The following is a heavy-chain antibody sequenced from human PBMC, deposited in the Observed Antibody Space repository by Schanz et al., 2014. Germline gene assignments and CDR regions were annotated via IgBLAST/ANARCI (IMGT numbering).Heavy chain of an antibody. D-gene: IGHD6-6*01. CDR1: GYTFTGYY. CDR2: INPNSGGT. J-gene: IGHJ2*01. V-gene: IGHV1-2*02. Sequence: QVQLVQFGADVKKPGASVKVSCKASGYTFTGYYMHWVRQAPGQGLEWMGWINPNSGGTNYAQKLQGRVTMTRDTSISTAYMELSRLRSDDTAVYYCARAGQDFEYSSLSPIWYFDLWGRGTLVTVSS. CDR3: ARAGQDFEYSSLSPIWYFDL.